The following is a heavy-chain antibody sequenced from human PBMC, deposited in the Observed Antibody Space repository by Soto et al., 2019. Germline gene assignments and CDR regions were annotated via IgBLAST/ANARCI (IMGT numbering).Heavy chain of an antibody. CDR1: GYTFTGYY. D-gene: IGHD5-12*01. Sequence: QVQLVQSGAEVKKPGASVKVSCKASGYTFTGYYMHWVRQAPGQGLEWMGWINPNSGGTNYAQKFQGWVTMTRDTSISTAYMELSRLRSDDTAVYYCARAISDYSGYDPRQYYYYYMDVWGKGTTVTVSS. CDR2: INPNSGGT. CDR3: ARAISDYSGYDPRQYYYYYMDV. J-gene: IGHJ6*03. V-gene: IGHV1-2*04.